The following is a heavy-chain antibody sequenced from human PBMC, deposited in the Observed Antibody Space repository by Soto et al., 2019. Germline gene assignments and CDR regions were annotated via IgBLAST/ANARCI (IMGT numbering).Heavy chain of an antibody. CDR1: GGSITSDY. D-gene: IGHD3-3*01. CDR3: ARDAGRITIFGVVKCPDV. J-gene: IGHJ6*02. CDR2: IRYSGST. V-gene: IGHV4-59*01. Sequence: SETLSLTCTVSGGSITSDYWSWIRQPPGKGLEWIGYIRYSGSTNYSPSLKSRVAISVDTSISTAYMELSRLRSDDTAVYYCARDAGRITIFGVVKCPDVWGQGTTVTVSS.